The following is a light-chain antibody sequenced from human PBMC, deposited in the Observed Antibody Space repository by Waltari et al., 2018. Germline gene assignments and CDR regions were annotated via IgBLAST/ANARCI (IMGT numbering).Light chain of an antibody. J-gene: IGLJ1*01. CDR1: SSDVGAHNH. CDR3: RAYADSTFFV. Sequence: QSALTQPPSASGSPGQSATISCTGTSSDVGAHNHVSWPQQNPGKPPKLLMYEVNKPPSGVPDRVSGSKSGNTASLTVPGLQAEDEADYYCRAYADSTFFVFGTVTKVTVL. CDR2: EVN. V-gene: IGLV2-8*01.